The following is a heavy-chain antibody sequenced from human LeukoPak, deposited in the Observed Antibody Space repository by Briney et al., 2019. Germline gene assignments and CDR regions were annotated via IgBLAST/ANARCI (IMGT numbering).Heavy chain of an antibody. Sequence: SETLSLTCTVSGGSISSGGYYWTWIRQHPGKGLEWIGYIYYSGSTYYNPSPKSRVAISLDTSKNQFSLKLSSVTAADTAVYYCARYFDPPEYFRHWGQGALVTVSS. CDR1: GGSISSGGYY. J-gene: IGHJ1*01. V-gene: IGHV4-31*03. D-gene: IGHD3-9*01. CDR3: ARYFDPPEYFRH. CDR2: IYYSGST.